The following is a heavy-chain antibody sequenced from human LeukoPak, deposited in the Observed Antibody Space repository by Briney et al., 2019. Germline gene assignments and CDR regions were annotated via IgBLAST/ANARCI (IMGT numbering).Heavy chain of an antibody. CDR1: GITFSSHW. D-gene: IGHD6-6*01. Sequence: GGSLRLSCAASGITFSSHWMTWVRQAAGKGLEWVANIKQDGSEKYYVDSMKGRFTISRDNAKNSLYLQMNSLRAEDTAVYYCARDKSYTSSADYWGQGTLVTVSS. V-gene: IGHV3-7*01. CDR3: ARDKSYTSSADY. CDR2: IKQDGSEK. J-gene: IGHJ4*02.